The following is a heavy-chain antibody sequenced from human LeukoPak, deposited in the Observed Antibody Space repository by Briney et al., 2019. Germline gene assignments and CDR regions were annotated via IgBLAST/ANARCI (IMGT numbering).Heavy chain of an antibody. CDR2: IYYSGTT. J-gene: IGHJ3*02. CDR3: ARLLDTDSSGDADTFDM. D-gene: IGHD3-22*01. CDR1: AGSLRSPY. V-gene: IGHV4-59*11. Sequence: PAGTLSLTCSVSAGSLRSPYWSWMLQPRGKGREWMGLIYYSGTTRYKSSLQSRVTISRDTPKNQFSFKLTSVTAADTAVYYCARLLDTDSSGDADTFDMWGQGTMVTVSS.